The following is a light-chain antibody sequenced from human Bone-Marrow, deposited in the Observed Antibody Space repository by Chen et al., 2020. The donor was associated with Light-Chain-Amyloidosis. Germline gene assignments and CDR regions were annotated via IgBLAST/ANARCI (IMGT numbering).Light chain of an antibody. CDR1: QNILTN. CDR2: GAS. Sequence: EIVMSQSPAVMSVSPGERATLFCRASQNILTNVAWSQQRPGQAPSLLIFGASVRAAGLPGRFSGSGSGTEFTLTISSVQSEDFGTYYCQHYTHWPTWTFGQGTKVEIK. J-gene: IGKJ1*01. CDR3: QHYTHWPTWT. V-gene: IGKV3-15*01.